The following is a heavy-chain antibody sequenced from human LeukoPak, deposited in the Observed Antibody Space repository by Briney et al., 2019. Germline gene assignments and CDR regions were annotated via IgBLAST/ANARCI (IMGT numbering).Heavy chain of an antibody. Sequence: ASVKVSCKASGYTFTGYYMHWVRQAPGQGLEWMGRINPNSGGTNYAQKFQGRVTMTRDTSISTAYMELSRLRSDDTAVYYCARAGVTMVRGVTIAYYYYGMDVWGQGTTVTASS. J-gene: IGHJ6*02. V-gene: IGHV1-2*06. CDR3: ARAGVTMVRGVTIAYYYYGMDV. D-gene: IGHD3-10*01. CDR1: GYTFTGYY. CDR2: INPNSGGT.